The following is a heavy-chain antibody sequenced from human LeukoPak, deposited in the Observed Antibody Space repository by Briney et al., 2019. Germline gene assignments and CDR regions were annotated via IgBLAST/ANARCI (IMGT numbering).Heavy chain of an antibody. CDR3: ARDIGSSWPNWFDP. CDR2: IYTSGST. V-gene: IGHV4-4*07. J-gene: IGHJ5*02. CDR1: GGSISSYY. D-gene: IGHD6-13*01. Sequence: SETLSLTCTVSGGSISSYYWSWIRQPAGKGLEWIGRIYTSGSTNYNLSLKSRVTMSVDTSKNQFSLKLSSVTAADTAVYYCARDIGSSWPNWFDPWGQGTLVTVSS.